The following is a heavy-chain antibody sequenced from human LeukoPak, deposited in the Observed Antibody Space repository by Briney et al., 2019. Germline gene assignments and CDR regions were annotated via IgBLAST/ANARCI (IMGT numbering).Heavy chain of an antibody. Sequence: PSETLSLTCTVSGGSISSYYWGWIRQPPGKGLEWIGSIYYSGSTYYNPSLKSRVTISVDTSKNQFSLKLSSVTAADTAVYYCARDSPLTIFGVVTPLFDYWGQGTLVTVSS. J-gene: IGHJ4*02. CDR2: IYYSGST. CDR1: GGSISSYY. D-gene: IGHD3-3*01. V-gene: IGHV4-39*07. CDR3: ARDSPLTIFGVVTPLFDY.